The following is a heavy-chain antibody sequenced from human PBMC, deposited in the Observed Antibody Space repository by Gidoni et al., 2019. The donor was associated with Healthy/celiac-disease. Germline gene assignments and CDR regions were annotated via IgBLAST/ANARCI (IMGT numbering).Heavy chain of an antibody. V-gene: IGHV3-33*01. CDR1: GFTFSSSG. CDR2: IWYDGSNK. J-gene: IGHJ4*02. D-gene: IGHD5-12*01. CDR3: ARDRGYSGYAPRLLFDY. Sequence: QVQLVESGGGVVQPGRSLRLSCAASGFTFSSSGMHWVRQAPGKGMEWVAVIWYDGSNKYYADSVKGRFTISRDNSKNTLYLQMNSLRAEDTAVYYCARDRGYSGYAPRLLFDYWGQGTLVTVSS.